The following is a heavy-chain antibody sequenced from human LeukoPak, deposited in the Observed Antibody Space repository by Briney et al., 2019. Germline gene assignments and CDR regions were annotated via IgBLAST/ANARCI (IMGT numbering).Heavy chain of an antibody. J-gene: IGHJ4*02. CDR3: AREDCSGGSCSSFDY. CDR2: INHSGST. V-gene: IGHV4-34*01. Sequence: SETLSLTCAVYGGXFSGYYWSWIRQPPGKGLEWIGEINHSGSTNYNSALKSRVTISVDTSKNQFSLKLNSVTAADTAVYYCAREDCSGGSCSSFDYWGQGTLVTVSS. CDR1: GGXFSGYY. D-gene: IGHD2-15*01.